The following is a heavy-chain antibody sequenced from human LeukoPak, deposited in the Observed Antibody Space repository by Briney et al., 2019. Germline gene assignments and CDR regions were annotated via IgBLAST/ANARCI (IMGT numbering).Heavy chain of an antibody. CDR2: MNPNSGNT. Sequence: ASVKVSCNASGYTFTSYDINWVRQATGQGLEWMGWMNPNSGNTGYAQKFQGRVTMTRNTSISTAYMELSSLRSEDTAVYYCARRERDYYDSSGSWGQGTLVTVSS. J-gene: IGHJ4*02. CDR1: GYTFTSYD. V-gene: IGHV1-8*01. D-gene: IGHD3-22*01. CDR3: ARRERDYYDSSGS.